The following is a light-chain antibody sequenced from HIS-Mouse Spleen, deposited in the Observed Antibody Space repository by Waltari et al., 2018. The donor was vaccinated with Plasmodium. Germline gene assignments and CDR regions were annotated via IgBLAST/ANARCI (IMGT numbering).Light chain of an antibody. CDR1: PSPQKY. CDR3: YSTDSSGNQRV. Sequence: SYELTQPLSVSVSPGQTARHTCTGEPSPQKYAIWYQQQSDQAPVLVIYEDSKRPSGIPDGFSGSSSGTMATLTISGAKVEDEADYYCYSTDSSGNQRVFGGGTKLTVL. J-gene: IGLJ3*02. CDR2: EDS. V-gene: IGLV3-10*01.